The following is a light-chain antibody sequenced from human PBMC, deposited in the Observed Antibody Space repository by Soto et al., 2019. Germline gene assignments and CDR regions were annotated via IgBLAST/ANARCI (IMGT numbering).Light chain of an antibody. CDR2: KAS. CDR1: QSLRGL. J-gene: IGKJ1*01. V-gene: IGKV1-5*03. CDR3: QQYNSYPRT. Sequence: DIQMTQSPSTLSASVGDRVTITCRASQSLRGLLSWYQQRPGKAPKLLINKASSLQSEVPSRFSGSGSGTEFTLTISSLDPDDFATYYCQQYNSYPRTFGQETQVDI.